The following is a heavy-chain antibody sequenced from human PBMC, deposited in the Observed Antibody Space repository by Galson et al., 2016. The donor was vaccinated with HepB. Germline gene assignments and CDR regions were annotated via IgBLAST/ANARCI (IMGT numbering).Heavy chain of an antibody. Sequence: SVKVSCKASGYTFNTYGISWVRQAPGQGLEWMGWINPYNGNTNYTQMFQGRVTMTTDRSTNTAYMELRSLRSDDTAVYYCARDVIIGGLHYVLDSWGQGTPVTVSS. CDR1: GYTFNTYG. V-gene: IGHV1-18*01. CDR3: ARDVIIGGLHYVLDS. J-gene: IGHJ6*02. CDR2: INPYNGNT. D-gene: IGHD3-22*01.